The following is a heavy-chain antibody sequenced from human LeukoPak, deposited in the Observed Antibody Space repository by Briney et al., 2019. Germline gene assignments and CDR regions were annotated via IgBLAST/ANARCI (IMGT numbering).Heavy chain of an antibody. Sequence: PSETLSLTCTVSGGSISGYYWSWIRQPPGKGLEWIGYIYYSGSTNYNPSLKSRVTISVDTSKNQFSLKLSSVTAADTAVYYCARERRTSYYGSGTYYYGMDVWGQGTTVTVSS. CDR2: IYYSGST. J-gene: IGHJ6*02. CDR3: ARERRTSYYGSGTYYYGMDV. V-gene: IGHV4-59*01. CDR1: GGSISGYY. D-gene: IGHD3-10*01.